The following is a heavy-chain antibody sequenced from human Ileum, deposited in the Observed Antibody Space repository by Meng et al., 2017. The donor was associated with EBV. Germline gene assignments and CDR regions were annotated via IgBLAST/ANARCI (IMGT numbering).Heavy chain of an antibody. CDR2: ICYTDYT. V-gene: IGHV4-39*01. J-gene: IGHJ4*02. CDR3: AMGPDYAKTGY. D-gene: IGHD4-17*01. Sequence: LLLQESGLGLVKPSETLSLTCSVSGASISSSNYCWGWIRQPPGKGLEWIQSICYTDYTYYNPSLKSRVTISADKSKNQFSLRLNSLTAADTAVYYCAMGPDYAKTGYWGQGTLVTVSS. CDR1: GASISSSNYC.